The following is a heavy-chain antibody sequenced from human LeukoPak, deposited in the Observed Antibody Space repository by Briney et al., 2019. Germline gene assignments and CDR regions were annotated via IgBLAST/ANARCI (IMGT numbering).Heavy chain of an antibody. D-gene: IGHD4-17*01. CDR3: ARVLGPSVTTPPSYYYGMDV. V-gene: IGHV3-64*01. Sequence: GGSLRLSCAASGFTFSSYAMHWVRQAPGKGLEYVSAISSNGGSTYYANSVKGRFTISRDNSKNTLYLRMGSLRAEDMAVYYCARVLGPSVTTPPSYYYGMDVWGQGTTVTVSS. CDR1: GFTFSSYA. CDR2: ISSNGGST. J-gene: IGHJ6*02.